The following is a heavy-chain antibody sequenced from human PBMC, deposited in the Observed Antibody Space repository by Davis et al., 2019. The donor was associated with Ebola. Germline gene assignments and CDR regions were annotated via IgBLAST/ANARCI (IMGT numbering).Heavy chain of an antibody. CDR3: ARTAFWSGYPYYFDY. V-gene: IGHV5-51*01. Sequence: KVSCKGSGYSFTSYWIGWVRQMPGKGLEWMGIIYPGDSDTRYSPSFQGQVNISADKSISTAYLQWSSLKASDTAMYYCARTAFWSGYPYYFDYWGQGTLVTVSS. CDR1: GYSFTSYW. D-gene: IGHD3-3*01. CDR2: IYPGDSDT. J-gene: IGHJ4*02.